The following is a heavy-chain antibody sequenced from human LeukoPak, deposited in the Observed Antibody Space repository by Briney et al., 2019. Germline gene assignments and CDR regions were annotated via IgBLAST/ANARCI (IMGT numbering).Heavy chain of an antibody. CDR1: GFTFSSYA. CDR3: ARRGYYYDSSGYYSYEGRDY. V-gene: IGHV3-23*01. D-gene: IGHD3-22*01. Sequence: GGSLRLSCAASGFTFSSYAMSWVRQAPGKGLEWVSAISGSGGSTYYADSVKGRFTISRDNSKNTLYLQMNNLRAEDTAVYYCARRGYYYDSSGYYSYEGRDYWGQGTLVTVSS. CDR2: ISGSGGST. J-gene: IGHJ4*02.